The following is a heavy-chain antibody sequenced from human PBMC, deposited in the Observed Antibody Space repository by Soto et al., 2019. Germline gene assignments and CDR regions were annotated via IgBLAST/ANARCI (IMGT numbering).Heavy chain of an antibody. CDR3: ARAPYASGDL. V-gene: IGHV3-7*03. D-gene: IGHD2-2*01. J-gene: IGHJ2*01. CDR1: GFAFGSHG. Sequence: EEQLVESGGGLVQPGGSLRLSCAASGFAFGSHGMSWVRQAPGQGREWVAHINPDGGGTFYMDSVKGRFTISRDNAKYSVYLQMNRLRVEDTAVYFCARAPYASGDLWGRGTLVAVSS. CDR2: INPDGGGT.